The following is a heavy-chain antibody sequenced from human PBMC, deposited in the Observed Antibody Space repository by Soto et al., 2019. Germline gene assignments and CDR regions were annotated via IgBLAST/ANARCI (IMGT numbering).Heavy chain of an antibody. J-gene: IGHJ6*04. D-gene: IGHD2-15*01. CDR1: GCSLSSYY. V-gene: IGHV4-4*07. Sequence: VQLQESGPGLVNPSETLSLTCTVAGCSLSSYYWSWILQPSGEGLEWIGRIYTSGGTNSNPSLKSRVTMSVNTSKNHFSLKLSSVSATDTAVYGCARDELVRYCSAGRCSSLWDYYYGMAVWGKGTTVTVST. CDR3: ARDELVRYCSAGRCSSLWDYYYGMAV. CDR2: IYTSGGT.